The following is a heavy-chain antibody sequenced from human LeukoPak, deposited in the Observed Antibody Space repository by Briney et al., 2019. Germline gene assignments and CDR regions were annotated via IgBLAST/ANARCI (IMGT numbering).Heavy chain of an antibody. V-gene: IGHV3-21*01. Sequence: GGSLRLSCAASGFTFSSYSMNWVRQAPGKGLEWVSSISSSSSYIYYADSVKGRFTMSRDNAKNSLYLQMNSLRAEDTAVYYCARGGGGVQTNFDYWGQGTLVTVSS. D-gene: IGHD4/OR15-4a*01. CDR1: GFTFSSYS. J-gene: IGHJ4*02. CDR3: ARGGGGVQTNFDY. CDR2: ISSSSSYI.